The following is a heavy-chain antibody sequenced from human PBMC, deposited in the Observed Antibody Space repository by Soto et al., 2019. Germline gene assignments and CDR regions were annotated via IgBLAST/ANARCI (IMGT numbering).Heavy chain of an antibody. CDR1: GFTFSSYS. Sequence: GGSLRLSCAASGFTFSSYSMNWVRQAPGKGLEWVSSISSSSSYIYYADSVKGRFTISRDNAKNSLYLQMNSLSAEDTAVYYCARDPNIAAAGTLDYYYGMDVWGQGTTVTVSS. V-gene: IGHV3-21*01. CDR3: ARDPNIAAAGTLDYYYGMDV. CDR2: ISSSSSYI. J-gene: IGHJ6*02. D-gene: IGHD6-13*01.